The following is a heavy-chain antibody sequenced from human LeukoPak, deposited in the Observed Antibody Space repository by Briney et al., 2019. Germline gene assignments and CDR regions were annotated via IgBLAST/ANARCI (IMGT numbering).Heavy chain of an antibody. Sequence: PGGSLRLSCTASGCTFGDYAMSWVRQAPGKGLEWVGFIRGKAYGGTTQYAASVKGRFTISRDDSKNIAYLQINSLRNEDTALYFCTRDLTTFEYAFDLWGQGTMVTVSS. CDR2: IRGKAYGGTT. CDR3: TRDLTTFEYAFDL. D-gene: IGHD2/OR15-2a*01. J-gene: IGHJ3*01. V-gene: IGHV3-49*04. CDR1: GCTFGDYA.